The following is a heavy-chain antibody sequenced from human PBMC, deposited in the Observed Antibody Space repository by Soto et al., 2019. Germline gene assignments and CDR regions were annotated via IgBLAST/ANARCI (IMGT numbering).Heavy chain of an antibody. J-gene: IGHJ4*02. Sequence: QLQLQESGPGLVKPSETRSLTCTVSGGSISSSSYYWGWIRQPPGKGLEWIGSIYYSGSTYYNPSLKSRATISVNTSKNQSSFKLSSVTAADTAVYYCAWLRSTFDYWGQGTLVTVS. CDR3: AWLRSTFDY. CDR2: IYYSGST. CDR1: GGSISSSSYY. D-gene: IGHD5-12*01. V-gene: IGHV4-39*01.